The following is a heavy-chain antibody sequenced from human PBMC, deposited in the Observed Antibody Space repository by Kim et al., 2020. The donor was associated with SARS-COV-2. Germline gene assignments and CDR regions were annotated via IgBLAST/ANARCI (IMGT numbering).Heavy chain of an antibody. J-gene: IGHJ4*02. CDR2: IWSDGSQI. V-gene: IGHV3-33*01. D-gene: IGHD2-2*01. CDR3: ARSYCSSTSCQYYIDF. CDR1: GFTFSTSG. Sequence: GGSLRLSCAASGFTFSTSGMHWVRQAPGNGLEWVAIIWSDGSQIYYGDSVKGRFTISRDNAKNTLYLQMNNLRAEDTAVYYCARSYCSSTSCQYYIDFWGQGTLVTVSS.